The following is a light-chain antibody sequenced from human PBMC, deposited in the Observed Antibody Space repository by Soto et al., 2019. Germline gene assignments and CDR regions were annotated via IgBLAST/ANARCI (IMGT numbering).Light chain of an antibody. J-gene: IGKJ4*01. CDR1: QGIRDF. CDR2: AAS. V-gene: IGKV1-9*01. CDR3: QHFNVYPLT. Sequence: DIQLTQSPSFLSASVGDRVTITCRASQGIRDFLAWYQQKPGKAPKLLIYAASTLQTGVPTRFSGIASGTEFTLIISNLQPADFATYYCQHFNVYPLTFGGGTKVEIK.